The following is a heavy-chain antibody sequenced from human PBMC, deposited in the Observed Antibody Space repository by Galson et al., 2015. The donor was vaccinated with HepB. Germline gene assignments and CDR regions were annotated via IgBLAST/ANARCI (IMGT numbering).Heavy chain of an antibody. D-gene: IGHD3-3*01. V-gene: IGHV3-23*01. J-gene: IGHJ3*02. CDR1: GFTFSSYA. Sequence: LRLSCAPSGFTFSSYAMSLVRQPPGTGLEWVAGISGKGDTTYYADSVKCRITISRDNSKTTLYLQMNSLRAEDTALYHCTTHFGVASPDVFDIWGQGTMVTVSS. CDR3: TTHFGVASPDVFDI. CDR2: ISGKGDTT.